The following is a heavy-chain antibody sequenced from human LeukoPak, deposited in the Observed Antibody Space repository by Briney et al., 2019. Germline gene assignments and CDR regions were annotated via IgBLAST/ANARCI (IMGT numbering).Heavy chain of an antibody. J-gene: IGHJ6*03. CDR3: ARDGFRSYDILTGSPGGYYYYMDV. D-gene: IGHD3-9*01. CDR1: GGSFSGYY. CDR2: INHSGST. Sequence: SETLSLTCAVYGGSFSGYYWSWIRQPPGKGLEWIGEINHSGSTNYNPSLKSRVTISVDTSKNQFSLKLSSVTAEDTAVYYCARDGFRSYDILTGSPGGYYYYMDVWGKGTTVTVSS. V-gene: IGHV4-34*01.